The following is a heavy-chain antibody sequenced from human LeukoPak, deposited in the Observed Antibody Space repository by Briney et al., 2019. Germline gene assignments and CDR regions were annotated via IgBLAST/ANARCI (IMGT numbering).Heavy chain of an antibody. J-gene: IGHJ5*02. D-gene: IGHD6-13*01. CDR2: IRIGGGGT. CDR1: GFDLTTYA. CDR3: ARCMVLSQGWCNWFDP. V-gene: IGHV3-23*01. Sequence: GGSLTLSCAASGFDLTTYAMTWVRQAQAKGLEWVSRIRIGGGGTYYADSVKGRFTISRDNSENTLHLQMNNLRAEDTARYFCARCMVLSQGWCNWFDPWGQGTLVTVSS.